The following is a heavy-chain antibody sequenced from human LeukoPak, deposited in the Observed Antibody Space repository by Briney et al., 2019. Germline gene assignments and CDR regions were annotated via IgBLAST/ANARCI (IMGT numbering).Heavy chain of an antibody. J-gene: IGHJ6*03. CDR1: GFTFSSYE. CDR3: AKDYYDSRRYYYYYYMDV. D-gene: IGHD3-22*01. V-gene: IGHV3-48*03. Sequence: PGGTLRQYCAASGFTFSSYEMNWVRQAPGPGLEWVSYISSSGSTIYYADSVKGRFTISRDNSKNTLYLQMNSLRAEDTAVYYCAKDYYDSRRYYYYYYMDVWGRGTTVTISS. CDR2: ISSSGSTI.